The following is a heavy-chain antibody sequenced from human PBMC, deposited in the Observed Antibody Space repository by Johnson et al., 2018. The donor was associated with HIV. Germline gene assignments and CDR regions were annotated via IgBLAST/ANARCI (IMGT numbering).Heavy chain of an antibody. CDR2: VTNNGDST. V-gene: IGHV3-64*01. D-gene: IGHD3-3*01. Sequence: EQLVESGGGLVQPGGSLRLSCVASGFSFSSYPMHWVRQAPGRGLEYVARVTNNGDSTYYVNAVEGRFTISRDNSKNTLYLQMDSLRAEDTGVYYCARDASLSYYDCWSGYQPRAFDIWGQGTMVTVSS. J-gene: IGHJ3*02. CDR3: ARDASLSYYDCWSGYQPRAFDI. CDR1: GFSFSSYP.